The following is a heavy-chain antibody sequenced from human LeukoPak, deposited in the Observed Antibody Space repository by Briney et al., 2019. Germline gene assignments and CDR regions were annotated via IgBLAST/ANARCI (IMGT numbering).Heavy chain of an antibody. D-gene: IGHD5-12*01. CDR1: GDSIISTNYY. J-gene: IGHJ5*02. CDR3: ARVHGSGYKIYNWFDP. Sequence: PSETLSLTCTVSGDSIISTNYYWGWIRRPPGKGLEWIGNLYYSGITYYNPSLKSRFTMSVDTSKNQIFLKLTSVTAADTAVYYCARVHGSGYKIYNWFDPWGQGTLVTVSS. V-gene: IGHV4-39*07. CDR2: LYYSGIT.